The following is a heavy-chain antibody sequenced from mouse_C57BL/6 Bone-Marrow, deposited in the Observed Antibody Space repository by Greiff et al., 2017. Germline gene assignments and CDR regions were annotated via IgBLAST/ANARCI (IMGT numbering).Heavy chain of an antibody. CDR3: ARKDYYGSSYAMDY. Sequence: EVKLVESGGGLVKPGGSLKLSCAASGFTFSSYAMSWVRQTPEKRLEWVATISDGGSYTYYPDNVKGRFTISRDNAKNNLYLQMSHLKSEDIAMYYCARKDYYGSSYAMDYWGQGTSVTVSS. V-gene: IGHV5-4*03. D-gene: IGHD1-1*01. CDR2: ISDGGSYT. J-gene: IGHJ4*01. CDR1: GFTFSSYA.